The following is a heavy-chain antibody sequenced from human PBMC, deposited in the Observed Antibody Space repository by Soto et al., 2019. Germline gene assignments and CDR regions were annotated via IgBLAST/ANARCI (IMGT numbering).Heavy chain of an antibody. CDR1: GGSISSYY. V-gene: IGHV4-59*01. CDR2: IYYSGST. D-gene: IGHD6-19*01. CDR3: ARVIAVAGPTRGVLDY. J-gene: IGHJ4*02. Sequence: SETLSLTCTVSGGSISSYYWSWIRQPPGKGLEWIGYIYYSGSTNYNPSLKSRVTISVDTSKNQFSLKLSSVTAADTAVYYCARVIAVAGPTRGVLDYWGQGTLVTVSS.